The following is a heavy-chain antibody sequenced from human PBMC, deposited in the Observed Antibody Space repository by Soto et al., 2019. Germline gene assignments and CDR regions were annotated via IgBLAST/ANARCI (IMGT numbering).Heavy chain of an antibody. CDR1: GGTFSSYA. CDR3: ARRSSSNSLHYYYYYGMDV. CDR2: IIPIFGTA. Sequence: GASVKVSCKASGGTFSSYAISWVRQAPGQGLEWMGGIIPIFGTANYAQKFQGRVTITADESTSTAYMELSSLRSEDTAVYYCARRSSSNSLHYYYYYGMDVWGQGTTVTVSS. J-gene: IGHJ6*02. V-gene: IGHV1-69*13. D-gene: IGHD4-4*01.